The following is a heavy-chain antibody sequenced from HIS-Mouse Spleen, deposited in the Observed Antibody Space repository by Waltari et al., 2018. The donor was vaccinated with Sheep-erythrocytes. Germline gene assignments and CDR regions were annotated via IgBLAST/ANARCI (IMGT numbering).Heavy chain of an antibody. Sequence: QLQLQESGPGLVKPSETLSLTCTVSAGSISSSRYYWGWIRQPPGKGRAWIGSIYYSGSPYYNPSLKSRVTISVDTSKNQFSLKLSSVTAADTAVYYCARLYYYDSSGYYFDYWGQGTLVTVSS. CDR2: IYYSGSP. J-gene: IGHJ4*02. CDR1: AGSISSSRYY. V-gene: IGHV4-39*01. D-gene: IGHD3-22*01. CDR3: ARLYYYDSSGYYFDY.